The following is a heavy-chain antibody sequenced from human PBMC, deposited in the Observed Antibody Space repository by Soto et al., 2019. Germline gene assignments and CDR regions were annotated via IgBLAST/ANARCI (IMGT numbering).Heavy chain of an antibody. V-gene: IGHV4-34*01. J-gene: IGHJ4*02. CDR2: INHSGST. CDR1: GGSISSYY. Sequence: SETLSLTCTVSGGSISSYYWSWIRQPPGKGLEWIGEINHSGSTNYNPSLKSRVTISVDTSRNQFSLKLSSVTAADTAVYYCARGPNHYGRVFDYWGQGTLVTVSS. D-gene: IGHD4-17*01. CDR3: ARGPNHYGRVFDY.